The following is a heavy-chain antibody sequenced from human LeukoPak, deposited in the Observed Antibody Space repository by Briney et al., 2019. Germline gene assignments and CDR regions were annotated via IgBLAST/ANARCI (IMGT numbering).Heavy chain of an antibody. Sequence: ASVKVSCKASGYTFTSYAISWVRQAPGQGLEWMGWISAYNGNTNYAQKLQGRVTMTTDTSTSTAYIELRSLRSDDTAVYYCARGAAYYYDSRSFDYWGQGTLVTVSS. CDR3: ARGAAYYYDSRSFDY. V-gene: IGHV1-18*01. CDR2: ISAYNGNT. D-gene: IGHD3-22*01. J-gene: IGHJ4*02. CDR1: GYTFTSYA.